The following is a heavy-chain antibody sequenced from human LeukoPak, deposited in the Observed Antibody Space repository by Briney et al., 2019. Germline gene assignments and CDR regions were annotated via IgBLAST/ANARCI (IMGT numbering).Heavy chain of an antibody. J-gene: IGHJ4*02. V-gene: IGHV3-23*01. CDR2: ISGSGGST. CDR3: AKDRWYSSSWTIDY. CDR1: GGSISSGGYY. Sequence: ETLSLTCTVSGGSISSGGYYWSWVRQTPGKGLEWVSAISGSGGSTYYADSVKGRFTISRDNSKNTLYLQMNSLRAEDTAVYYCAKDRWYSSSWTIDYWGQGTLVTVSS. D-gene: IGHD6-13*01.